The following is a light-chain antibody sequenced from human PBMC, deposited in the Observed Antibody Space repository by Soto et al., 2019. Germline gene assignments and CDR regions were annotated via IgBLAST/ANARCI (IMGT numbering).Light chain of an antibody. J-gene: IGLJ1*01. V-gene: IGLV2-14*01. CDR1: GSDIGGYNS. CDR2: EVT. Sequence: QSALTQPASVSGSPGQSITISCTGTGSDIGGYNSVSWYQQHPGKAPKLLIYEVTNRPSGVSNRFSGSKSGNTASLTISGLQAEDEANYYCNSYTTLSNRVFGTGTKVTVL. CDR3: NSYTTLSNRV.